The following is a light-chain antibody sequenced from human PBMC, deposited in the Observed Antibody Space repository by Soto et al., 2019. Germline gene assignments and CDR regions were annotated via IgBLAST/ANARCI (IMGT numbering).Light chain of an antibody. V-gene: IGLV2-14*01. CDR3: SSYTSSSTPYWV. CDR2: DVS. J-gene: IGLJ3*02. CDR1: SSDVGGYNY. Sequence: QSALTQPASASGSPGQSITISCTGTSSDVGGYNYVSWYQQHPGKAPKLMIYDVSNRPSGVSNRFSGSKSGNTASLTISGLQAEDEADYYCSSYTSSSTPYWVFGGGTKVTVL.